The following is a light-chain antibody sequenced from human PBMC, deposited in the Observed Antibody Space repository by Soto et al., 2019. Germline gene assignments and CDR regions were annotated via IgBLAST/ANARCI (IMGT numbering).Light chain of an antibody. CDR3: QQYDNWPPP. CDR1: QSVSSN. V-gene: IGKV3D-15*01. J-gene: IGKJ5*01. Sequence: TQSACTLSLSPRERVTLSCRASQSVSSNLAWYQQKPGQAPRLLIYDASNRATGIPVRFSGSGSGTEFTLTISSLQSEDFAVYYCQQYDNWPPPVGQGTRLEIK. CDR2: DAS.